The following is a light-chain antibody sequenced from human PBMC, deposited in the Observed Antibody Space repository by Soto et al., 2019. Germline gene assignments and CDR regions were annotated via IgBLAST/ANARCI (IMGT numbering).Light chain of an antibody. Sequence: EIVMTQSPTTLSVSPGERATLSCRASQSVSTNLAWYQQKPGQVPSLLIYGASTRASGIPARFSGSGSGTEFTLTIGSLQSEDFAVYYCQQYSSSPSFGQETRLEIK. J-gene: IGKJ5*01. CDR2: GAS. CDR3: QQYSSSPS. V-gene: IGKV3-15*01. CDR1: QSVSTN.